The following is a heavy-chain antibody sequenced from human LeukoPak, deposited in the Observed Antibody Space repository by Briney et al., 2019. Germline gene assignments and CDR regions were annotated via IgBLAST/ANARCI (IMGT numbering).Heavy chain of an antibody. V-gene: IGHV3-23*01. CDR1: GFTFSSYA. D-gene: IGHD1-26*01. Sequence: GGSLRLSCAASGFTFSSYAMTWVRQAPGKGLEWVSAINDRGDNTYYADSVKGRFTISRDNSKNTLYLQMNSLRAEDTAVYYCAIGYRGNYDYWGQGVLLTVSS. CDR3: AIGYRGNYDY. J-gene: IGHJ4*02. CDR2: INDRGDNT.